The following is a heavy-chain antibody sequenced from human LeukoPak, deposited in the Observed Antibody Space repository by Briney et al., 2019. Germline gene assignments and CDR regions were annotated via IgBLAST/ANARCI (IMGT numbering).Heavy chain of an antibody. Sequence: GGSLRLSCAASGFTFSSYSMNWVRQAPGKGLEWVSSISSSSSYIYYADSVKGRFTISRDNSKNTLYLQMNSLRAEDTAVYYCARDRSPIAARPGHGFDPWGQGTLVTVSS. J-gene: IGHJ5*02. CDR1: GFTFSSYS. D-gene: IGHD6-6*01. V-gene: IGHV3-21*01. CDR3: ARDRSPIAARPGHGFDP. CDR2: ISSSSSYI.